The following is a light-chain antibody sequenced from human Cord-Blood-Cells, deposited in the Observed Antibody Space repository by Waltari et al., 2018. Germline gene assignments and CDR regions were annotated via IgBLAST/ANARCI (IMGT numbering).Light chain of an antibody. CDR1: QSLLHSNGYNY. V-gene: IGKV2-28*01. J-gene: IGKJ4*01. Sequence: DIVMTQSPLSLPVTPGEPASISCRSSQSLLHSNGYNYLDWYLQKPGQSPQLLIYLGSNLASGVPDRFSGSGSGTDFTLKISRVEAEDVGVYYCMQALQTLLLTFGGGTKVEIK. CDR2: LGS. CDR3: MQALQTLLLT.